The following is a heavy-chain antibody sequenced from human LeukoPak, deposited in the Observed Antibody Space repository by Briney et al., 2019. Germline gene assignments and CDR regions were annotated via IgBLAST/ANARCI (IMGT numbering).Heavy chain of an antibody. J-gene: IGHJ5*02. CDR2: INDDGSDA. D-gene: IGHD2-15*01. CDR3: VRGGPSTWS. CDR1: GFTFKLYW. Sequence: GGSLRLSCAASGFTFKLYWMHWVRQVPGKRPVWVSRINDDGSDAVYADSVRGRFTISRDDAKNTVYLQMNNLRAEDTAVYHCVRGGPSTWSWGQGTLVTVSS. V-gene: IGHV3-74*01.